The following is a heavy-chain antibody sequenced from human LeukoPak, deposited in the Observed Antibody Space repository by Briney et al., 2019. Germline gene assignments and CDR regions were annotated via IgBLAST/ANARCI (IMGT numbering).Heavy chain of an antibody. J-gene: IGHJ4*02. V-gene: IGHV3-11*01. D-gene: IGHD1-1*01. CDR2: ISGSGSNI. CDR1: GFTFSSYA. CDR3: ARNTGNLDY. Sequence: GGFLRLSCTASGFTFSSYAMTWIRQAPGKGLEWVSYISGSGSNIYYVDSVKGRFTISRDNAKNSLYLQMNSLRVEDTAVYYCARNTGNLDYWGQGTLVTVSS.